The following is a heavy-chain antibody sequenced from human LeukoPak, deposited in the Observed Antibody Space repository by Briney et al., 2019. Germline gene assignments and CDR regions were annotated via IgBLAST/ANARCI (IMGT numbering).Heavy chain of an antibody. CDR2: TYYSGST. CDR3: ARTSSGYSDFDY. V-gene: IGHV4-39*07. Sequence: SETLSLTCTVPGGSISSSSYYWGWIRQPPGKGLEWIGSTYYSGSTYYNPSLKSRVTISVDTSKNQFSLKLSSVTAADTAVYYCARTSSGYSDFDYWGQGTLVTVSS. CDR1: GGSISSSSYY. J-gene: IGHJ4*02. D-gene: IGHD3-22*01.